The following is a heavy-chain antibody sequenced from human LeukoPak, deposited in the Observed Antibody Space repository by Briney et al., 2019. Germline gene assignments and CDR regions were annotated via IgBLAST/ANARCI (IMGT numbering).Heavy chain of an antibody. CDR2: ISGSGGST. CDR3: AREEGPYYYDSSGYPTDY. Sequence: PGGSLRLSYAASGFTFSSYAMSWVRQAPGKGLEWVSAISGSGGSTYYAGSVKGRFTISRDNSKNTLYLQMNSLRAEDTAVYYCAREEGPYYYDSSGYPTDYWGQGTLVTVSS. D-gene: IGHD3-22*01. V-gene: IGHV3-23*01. J-gene: IGHJ4*02. CDR1: GFTFSSYA.